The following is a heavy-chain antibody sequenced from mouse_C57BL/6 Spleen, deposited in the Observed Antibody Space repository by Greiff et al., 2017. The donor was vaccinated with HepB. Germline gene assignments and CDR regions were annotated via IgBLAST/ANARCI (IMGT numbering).Heavy chain of an antibody. D-gene: IGHD1-1*01. CDR3: TRRDITTVVAGYFDY. V-gene: IGHV1-15*01. Sequence: QVQLQQSGAELVRPGASLTLSCKASGYTFTDYEMHWVKQTPVHGLEWIGAIDPETGGTAYNQKFKGKAILTADKSSSTAYMELRSLTSEDSAVYYCTRRDITTVVAGYFDYWGQGTTLTVSS. CDR1: GYTFTDYE. J-gene: IGHJ2*01. CDR2: IDPETGGT.